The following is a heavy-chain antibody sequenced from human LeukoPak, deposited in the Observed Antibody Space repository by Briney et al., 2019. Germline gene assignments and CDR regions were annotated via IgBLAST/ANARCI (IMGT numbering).Heavy chain of an antibody. D-gene: IGHD3-22*01. V-gene: IGHV3-72*01. Sequence: GGSLRLSCAAYGFTSSDHYMDWVRQARGKGLEWVGHSRNKDNSYRTEYAASVKGRFTISRDDSKNSLFLQMNSLKTEDTAVYYCARAGDYYATGDCWGQGTLVTVSS. J-gene: IGHJ4*02. CDR2: SRNKDNSYRT. CDR3: ARAGDYYATGDC. CDR1: GFTSSDHY.